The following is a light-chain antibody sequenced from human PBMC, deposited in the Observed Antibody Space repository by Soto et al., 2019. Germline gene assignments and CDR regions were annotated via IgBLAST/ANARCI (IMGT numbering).Light chain of an antibody. CDR3: QQYDNLPFS. CDR1: QDISNY. CDR2: DAS. Sequence: DIKMSQSPSSLSASVGDRVTITCQANQDISNYLNWYQHKPGKPPKLLIYDASNLETGVPSRFSGSKSGTAFTFTITSLQPEDIATYYCQQYDNLPFSFGGGTKVEIK. J-gene: IGKJ4*01. V-gene: IGKV1-33*01.